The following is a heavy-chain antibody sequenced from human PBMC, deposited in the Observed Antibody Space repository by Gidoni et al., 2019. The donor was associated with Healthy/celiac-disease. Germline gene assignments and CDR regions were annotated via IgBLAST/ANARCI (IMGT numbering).Heavy chain of an antibody. V-gene: IGHV3-30-3*01. D-gene: IGHD6-19*01. CDR2: ISYDGSNK. CDR3: AREAVAGDYFDY. CDR1: GFTFCSYA. Sequence: QVQLVESGGGGVQPGRSLRLSCAASGFTFCSYAMHWVRQAPGKGLEWVAVISYDGSNKYYADSVKGRFTISRDNSKNTLYLQMNSLRAEDTAVYYCAREAVAGDYFDYWGQGTLVTVSS. J-gene: IGHJ4*02.